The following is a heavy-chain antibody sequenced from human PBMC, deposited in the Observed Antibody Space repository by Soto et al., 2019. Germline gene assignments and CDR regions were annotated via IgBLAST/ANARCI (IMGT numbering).Heavy chain of an antibody. Sequence: GWSLRLSCQASGFNFDNYGMHLVRQAPGKGLEWVAVITYDGSNKYYADSVKGRFTISRDNSKNTLSLHLNTLKPEDTAVYHCAKDRVGGTFYTPLGSWGKGSMVTVSS. D-gene: IGHD1-7*01. J-gene: IGHJ4*02. V-gene: IGHV3-30*18. CDR2: ITYDGSNK. CDR3: AKDRVGGTFYTPLGS. CDR1: GFNFDNYG.